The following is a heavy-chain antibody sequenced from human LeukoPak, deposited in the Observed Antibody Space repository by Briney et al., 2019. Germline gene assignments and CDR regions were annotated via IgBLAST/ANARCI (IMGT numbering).Heavy chain of an antibody. D-gene: IGHD5-24*01. J-gene: IGHJ4*02. CDR1: GGSISSGGYY. CDR3: ARRKGRDGYTDY. CDR2: IYYSGST. Sequence: SETLSLTCTVSGGSISSGGYYWSWIRQHPGKGLEWIGYIYYSGSTYYNPSLKSRVTISVDTSKNQFSLKLSSVTAADTAVYYCARRKGRDGYTDYWGQGTLVTVSS. V-gene: IGHV4-31*03.